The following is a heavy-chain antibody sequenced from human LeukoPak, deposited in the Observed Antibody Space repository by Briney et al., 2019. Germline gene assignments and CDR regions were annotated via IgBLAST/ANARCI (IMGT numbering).Heavy chain of an antibody. J-gene: IGHJ5*02. V-gene: IGHV1-2*02. CDR2: IRPNSGGT. CDR3: AREPYYGDYATGWFDP. CDR1: GYTFGAYY. Sequence: ASVKVSCKASGYTFGAYYMYWVRQAPGQGLEWMGWIRPNSGGTNYTQKFQGRVTMTRDTSISTAYMELSRLRSDDTAVYYCAREPYYGDYATGWFDPWGQGTLVTVSS. D-gene: IGHD4-17*01.